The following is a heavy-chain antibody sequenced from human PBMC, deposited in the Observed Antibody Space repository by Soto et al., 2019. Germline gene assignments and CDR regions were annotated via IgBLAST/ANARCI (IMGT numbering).Heavy chain of an antibody. J-gene: IGHJ6*02. Sequence: EVQLVESGGGLVQPGGSLRLSCAASGFTFSDHCIHWVRQGPGEGLVWVSRIKGDGSITNYADSVKGRFTISRDNAKNTVYLQINSLRVEDTALYYCARGLRGAYGMDVWGQGTTVTVSS. CDR3: ARGLRGAYGMDV. CDR2: IKGDGSIT. V-gene: IGHV3-74*01. D-gene: IGHD2-21*01. CDR1: GFTFSDHC.